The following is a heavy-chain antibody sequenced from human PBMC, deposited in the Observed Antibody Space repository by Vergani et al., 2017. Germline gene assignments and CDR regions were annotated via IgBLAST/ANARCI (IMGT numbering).Heavy chain of an antibody. CDR1: GGSITNKF. Sequence: QLQLQQSGPGLVKPSETLFLTCTVSGGSITNKFWSWIRRPPGKGLEWIGYIHHSGATNSKSSLRSRVSISIDTSKSSFSLRLSSVTTADTAMYYCARDTFHFDSENYDDVFDSWGQETMVIVSS. J-gene: IGHJ3*02. CDR2: IHHSGAT. D-gene: IGHD3-16*01. CDR3: ARDTFHFDSENYDDVFDS. V-gene: IGHV4-59*01.